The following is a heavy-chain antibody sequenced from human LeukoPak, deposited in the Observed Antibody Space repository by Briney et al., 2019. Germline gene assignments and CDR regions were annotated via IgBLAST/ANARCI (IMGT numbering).Heavy chain of an antibody. J-gene: IGHJ1*01. Sequence: PSETLSLTCTVSGGSISSYHWSWIRQPPGKGLEWIGYIYYSGSTNYNPSLQSRVTISVDTSKNQFSLNLNSVTAADTAVYYCARGGAARLHFQNWGQGTLVTVSS. CDR1: GGSISSYH. V-gene: IGHV4-59*01. CDR3: ARGGAARLHFQN. CDR2: IYYSGST. D-gene: IGHD6-6*01.